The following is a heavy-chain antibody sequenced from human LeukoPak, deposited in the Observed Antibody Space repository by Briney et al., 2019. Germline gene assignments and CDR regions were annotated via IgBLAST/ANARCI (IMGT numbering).Heavy chain of an antibody. CDR2: INHSGST. Sequence: SETLSLTCAVYGGSFSGYYWSWIRQPPGKGLEWIGEINHSGSTNYNPSLKSRVTISVDTSKNQFSLKLSSVTAADTAVYYCARSLQTYYDFWSGYYTFDYWGQGTLVTVSS. V-gene: IGHV4-34*01. D-gene: IGHD3-3*01. CDR1: GGSFSGYY. CDR3: ARSLQTYYDFWSGYYTFDY. J-gene: IGHJ4*02.